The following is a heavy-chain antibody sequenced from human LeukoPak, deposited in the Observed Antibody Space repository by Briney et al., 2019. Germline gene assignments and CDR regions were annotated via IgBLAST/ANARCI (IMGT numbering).Heavy chain of an antibody. CDR2: ISSSSSYI. CDR1: GFTFSSYS. V-gene: IGHV3-21*01. Sequence: AGGSLRLSCAASGFTFSSYSMNWVRQAPGKGLGWVSSISSSSSYIYYADSVKGRFTISRDNAKNSLYLQMNSLRAEDTAVYYCARDPDYYGSGSYYNLRRYYYGMDVWGQGTTVTVSS. CDR3: ARDPDYYGSGSYYNLRRYYYGMDV. J-gene: IGHJ6*02. D-gene: IGHD3-10*01.